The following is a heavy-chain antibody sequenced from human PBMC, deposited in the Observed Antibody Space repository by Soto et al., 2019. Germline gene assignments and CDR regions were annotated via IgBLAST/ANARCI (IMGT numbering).Heavy chain of an antibody. CDR2: INSHNGNT. J-gene: IGHJ4*02. CDR3: ARSDFCTGSF. D-gene: IGHD3-3*01. Sequence: QLVQSGAEVKKPGASVKVSCKASGYTFTSYFINWVRQAPGQGLEWMVWINSHNGNTNYTQNLQGRATMTTDTSTSTAYMEPRTLRSDDTAVDYWARSDFCTGSFWGQGTLVTVAS. CDR1: GYTFTSYF. V-gene: IGHV1-18*04.